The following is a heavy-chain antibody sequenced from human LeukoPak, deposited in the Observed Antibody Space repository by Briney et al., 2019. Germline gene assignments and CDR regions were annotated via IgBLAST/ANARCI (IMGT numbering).Heavy chain of an antibody. Sequence: GESLKISCKGSGYSFTSYWIGWVRQMPGKGLEWMGIIYPGDSDTRYSPSFQGQVTISADKSISTAYLQWSSLKASDTAMYYCARHSGGPIGYCSSTSCYGVPYYYMDVWGKGTTVTISS. D-gene: IGHD2-2*01. V-gene: IGHV5-51*01. J-gene: IGHJ6*03. CDR3: ARHSGGPIGYCSSTSCYGVPYYYMDV. CDR2: IYPGDSDT. CDR1: GYSFTSYW.